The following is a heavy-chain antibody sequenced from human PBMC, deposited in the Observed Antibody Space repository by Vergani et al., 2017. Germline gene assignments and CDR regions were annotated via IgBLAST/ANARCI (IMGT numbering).Heavy chain of an antibody. Sequence: QLQLQESGSGLVKPSQTLSLTCAVSGDSITNGGFSWNWIRQPPGKGLEWIGSIYHSGSTYYNPSLKSRVTISVDTSKNQFSLKLSSVTAADTAVYYCARHPSYGDYSFDYWGQGTLVTVSS. CDR1: GDSITNGGFS. D-gene: IGHD4-17*01. J-gene: IGHJ4*02. CDR2: IYHSGST. CDR3: ARHPSYGDYSFDY. V-gene: IGHV4-30-2*03.